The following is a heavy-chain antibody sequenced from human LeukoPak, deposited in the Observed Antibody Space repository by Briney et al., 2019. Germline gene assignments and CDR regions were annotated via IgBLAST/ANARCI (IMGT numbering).Heavy chain of an antibody. V-gene: IGHV3-23*01. CDR2: ISNNGGYT. CDR1: GFTFSSYW. CDR3: AKQLGYCSDGSCYFPY. Sequence: PGGSLRLSCAASGFTFSSYWMHWVRQAPGKGLEWVSAISNNGGYTYYADSVQGRFTISRDSSKSTLCLQMNSLRAEDTAVYYCAKQLGYCSDGSCYFPYWGQGTLVTVSS. D-gene: IGHD2-15*01. J-gene: IGHJ4*02.